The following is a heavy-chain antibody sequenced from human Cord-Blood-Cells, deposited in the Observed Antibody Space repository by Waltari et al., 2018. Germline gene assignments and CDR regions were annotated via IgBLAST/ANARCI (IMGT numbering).Heavy chain of an antibody. D-gene: IGHD3-10*01. CDR2: IRYDGSNK. V-gene: IGHV3-30*02. CDR1: GFTFSSYG. CDR3: AKGGETYYYGSGSYGMDV. Sequence: QVQLVESGGGVVQPGGSLRLSCAASGFTFSSYGMHWVRQAPGQGLEWVAFIRYDGSNKYYADSVKGRFTISRDNSKNTLYLQMNSLRAEDTAVYYCAKGGETYYYGSGSYGMDVWGQGTTVTVSS. J-gene: IGHJ6*02.